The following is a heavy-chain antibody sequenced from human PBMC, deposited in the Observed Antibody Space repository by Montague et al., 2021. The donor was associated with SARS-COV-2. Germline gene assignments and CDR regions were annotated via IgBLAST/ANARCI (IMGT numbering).Heavy chain of an antibody. J-gene: IGHJ4*02. CDR1: GGSFGDDH. V-gene: IGHV4-34*01. CDR3: ARGHLSVSMIVVVFTSASYYFDY. Sequence: ETLPLTCAVYGGSFGDDHWSWIRQPPGKGLEWIGDIKQSGRTNYNPSLKSRVTISVDTSKNQFSLKLTSVTAADTAVYFCARGHLSVSMIVVVFTSASYYFDYWGQGAQVTVSS. CDR2: IKQSGRT. D-gene: IGHD3-22*01.